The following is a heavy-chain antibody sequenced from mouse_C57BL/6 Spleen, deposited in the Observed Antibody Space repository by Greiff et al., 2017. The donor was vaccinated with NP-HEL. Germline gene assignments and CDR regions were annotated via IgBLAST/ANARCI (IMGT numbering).Heavy chain of an antibody. J-gene: IGHJ1*03. Sequence: EVQLVESGPGLVKPSQSLSLTCSVTGYSITSGYYWNWIRQFPGNKLEWMGYISYDGSNNYNPSLKNRISITRDTSKNQFFLKLNSVTTEDTATYYCARDVTTGYFDVWGTGTTVTVSS. D-gene: IGHD1-1*01. CDR2: ISYDGSN. CDR3: ARDVTTGYFDV. CDR1: GYSITSGYY. V-gene: IGHV3-6*01.